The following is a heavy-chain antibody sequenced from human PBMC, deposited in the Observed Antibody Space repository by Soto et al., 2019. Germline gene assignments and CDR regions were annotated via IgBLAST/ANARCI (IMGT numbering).Heavy chain of an antibody. CDR1: GFSLSTSGVG. D-gene: IGHD3-9*01. CDR2: IYWDEDK. V-gene: IGHV2-5*02. J-gene: IGHJ4*02. CDR3: AHSWDILTGYYFDY. Sequence: QITLKESGPTLVKPTQTLTLTCTFSGFSLSTSGVGVGWIRQPPGKALEGLALIYWDEDKLYSPSLKSRLTIXKXTXTNQLVLTTTNMDAVDTATYYCAHSWDILTGYYFDYWGQGTLVTVS.